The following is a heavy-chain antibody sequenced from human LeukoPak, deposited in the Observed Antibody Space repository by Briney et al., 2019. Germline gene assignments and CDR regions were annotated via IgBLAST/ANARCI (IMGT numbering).Heavy chain of an antibody. J-gene: IGHJ6*02. CDR2: IYPGDSDT. V-gene: IGHV5-51*01. Sequence: GESLKISCKGSGYSFTSYWIGWVRQMPGKGLEWMGIIYPGDSDTRYSPSFQGQVTISADKSISTAYLQWSSLKASDTAMYYCARLWFGELPSLDYYGMDVWGQGTTVTVSS. CDR1: GYSFTSYW. D-gene: IGHD3-10*01. CDR3: ARLWFGELPSLDYYGMDV.